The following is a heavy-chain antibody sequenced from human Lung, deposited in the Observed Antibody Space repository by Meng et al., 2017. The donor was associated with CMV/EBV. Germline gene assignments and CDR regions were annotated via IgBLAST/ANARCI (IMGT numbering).Heavy chain of an antibody. CDR3: ARDGTGFYFDY. V-gene: IGHV4-59*01. J-gene: IGHJ4*02. CDR1: GGSISSSY. D-gene: IGHD3/OR15-3a*01. CDR2: ISYTGST. Sequence: SETLSLXCTVSGGSISSSYWSWIRQPPGKGLEWIGYISYTGSTNYNPSLKSRVTISLDTSKNQFSLRLNSVTAADTALYYCARDGTGFYFDYWGQGTVVTGSS.